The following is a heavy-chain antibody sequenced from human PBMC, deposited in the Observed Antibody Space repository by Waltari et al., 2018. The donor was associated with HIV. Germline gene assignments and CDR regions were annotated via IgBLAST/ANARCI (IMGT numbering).Heavy chain of an antibody. CDR3: ARGVPEKYYDSEYFDW. Sequence: QVQLVQSGAEVKKPGASVKVACKASGYTFDTFAVNWVRQPPGQGLEWMGWMNPNSGNTGYAQKFQGRVTMTRNASIHTAYMELSTLRSEDTAVYYCARGVPEKYYDSEYFDWWGQGTRITVSS. CDR1: GYTFDTFA. D-gene: IGHD3-9*01. CDR2: MNPNSGNT. V-gene: IGHV1-8*01. J-gene: IGHJ4*02.